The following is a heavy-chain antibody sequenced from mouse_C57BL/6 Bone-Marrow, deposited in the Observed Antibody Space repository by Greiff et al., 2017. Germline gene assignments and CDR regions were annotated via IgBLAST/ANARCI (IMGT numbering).Heavy chain of an antibody. V-gene: IGHV1-4*01. CDR1: GYTFTSYT. Sequence: VQLKESGAELARPGASVKMSCKASGYTFTSYTVHWVKQRPGQGLEWIGYINPSSGYTKYNQKFKDKATLTADKSSSPAYMQLSNLTSEDSAVYYSARELGFDYWGQGTTLTVSS. D-gene: IGHD4-1*01. CDR2: INPSSGYT. J-gene: IGHJ2*01. CDR3: ARELGFDY.